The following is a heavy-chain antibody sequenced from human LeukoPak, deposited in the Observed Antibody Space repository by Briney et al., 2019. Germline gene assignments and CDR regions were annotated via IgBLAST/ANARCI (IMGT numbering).Heavy chain of an antibody. CDR1: GGSISSGSYY. D-gene: IGHD3-22*01. J-gene: IGHJ4*02. Sequence: SETLSLTCTVSGGSISSGSYYRSWIRQPAGKGLEWIGRIYTSGSTNYNPSLKSRVTISVDTSKNQFSLKLSSVTAADTAVYYCARLGDSSGYYTPKDYWGQGTLVTVSS. V-gene: IGHV4-61*02. CDR3: ARLGDSSGYYTPKDY. CDR2: IYTSGST.